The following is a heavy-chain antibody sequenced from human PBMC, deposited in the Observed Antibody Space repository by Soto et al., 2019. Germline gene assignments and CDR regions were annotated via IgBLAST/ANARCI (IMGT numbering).Heavy chain of an antibody. V-gene: IGHV1-69*01. J-gene: IGHJ4*02. Sequence: KVSCKASGGIFSSYAISWLRQAPGQGLEWMGAVIPILGQAYYAQDLQDRVSITADESTRTTYMELSSLRSEDTAVYFCARVGGIGAPPGTDYWGQGTLVTVSS. CDR2: VIPILGQA. CDR1: GGIFSSYA. CDR3: ARVGGIGAPPGTDY. D-gene: IGHD6-6*01.